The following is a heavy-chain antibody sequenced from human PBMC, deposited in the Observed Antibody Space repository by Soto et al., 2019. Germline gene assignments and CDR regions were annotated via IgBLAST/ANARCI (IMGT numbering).Heavy chain of an antibody. CDR3: ASNRGYSYGNYYYYMDV. V-gene: IGHV4-34*01. CDR1: GGSFSGYY. Sequence: QVQLQQWGAGLLKPSETLSLTCAVYGGSFSGYYWSWIRQPPGKGLEWIGEINHSGSTNYNPSLKSRVTISVDTSKNQFSLKLSSVTAADTAVYYCASNRGYSYGNYYYYMDVWDKGTTVTVSS. CDR2: INHSGST. J-gene: IGHJ6*03. D-gene: IGHD5-18*01.